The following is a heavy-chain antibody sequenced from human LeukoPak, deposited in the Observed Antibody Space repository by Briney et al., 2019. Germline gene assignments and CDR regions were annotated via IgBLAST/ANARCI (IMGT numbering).Heavy chain of an antibody. CDR1: GFTVSSNY. CDR2: IYSGGST. V-gene: IGHV3-66*01. Sequence: GGSLRLSCAASGFTVSSNYMNWVRQAPGKGLEWVSVIYSGGSTYYADSVKGRFTISRDNSKNTLYLQMNSLRAEDTAVYYCARAWSGYSFRTDAFDIWGQGTMVTVSS. D-gene: IGHD3-3*01. CDR3: ARAWSGYSFRTDAFDI. J-gene: IGHJ3*02.